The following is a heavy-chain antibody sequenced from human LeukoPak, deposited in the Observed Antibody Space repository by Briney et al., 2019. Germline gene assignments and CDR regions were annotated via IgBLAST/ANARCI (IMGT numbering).Heavy chain of an antibody. D-gene: IGHD3-9*01. J-gene: IGHJ4*01. CDR3: ARDGLYTSGYSYFDY. V-gene: IGHV4-4*07. Sequence: PSETLSLTCTVSGVSTTSYHWSWIRQFAGKKLEWLGRVHADGTSNYNPSLTSRVTMSVDTSKNQFSLILTSVTAADTAVYYCARDGLYTSGYSYFDYWGHGTLVTVSS. CDR1: GVSTTSYH. CDR2: VHADGTS.